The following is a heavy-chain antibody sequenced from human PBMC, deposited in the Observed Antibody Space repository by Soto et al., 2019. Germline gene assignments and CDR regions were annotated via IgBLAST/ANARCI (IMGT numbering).Heavy chain of an antibody. J-gene: IGHJ3*01. CDR2: INPNSGGI. V-gene: IGHV1-2*02. D-gene: IGHD3-9*01. CDR3: ARDSYYDILTGYYRNAFDV. CDR1: GYTFIGHY. Sequence: QVHLVQSGAEVKKPGASVKVSCKTSGYTFIGHYMHWVRQAPGQGLEWMGWINPNSGGINYAQKFQGRVTMTRDMSISTAYMELSRLRSDDTAVYYCARDSYYDILTGYYRNAFDVWGQGTMVTVSS.